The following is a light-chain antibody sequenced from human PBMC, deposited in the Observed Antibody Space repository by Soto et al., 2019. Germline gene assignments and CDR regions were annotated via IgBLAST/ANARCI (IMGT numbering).Light chain of an antibody. CDR2: GNR. CDR3: SSYTTSSTVV. J-gene: IGLJ1*01. Sequence: QSVLTQPPSVSGAPGQRVTISCTGNNSNLGAGYDVHWYQQLPGAAPKLVIFGNRNRPSGVPERFSGSKSGTSASLAITGLQAEDEADYYCSSYTTSSTVVFGTGTKVTVL. V-gene: IGLV1-40*01. CDR1: NSNLGAGYD.